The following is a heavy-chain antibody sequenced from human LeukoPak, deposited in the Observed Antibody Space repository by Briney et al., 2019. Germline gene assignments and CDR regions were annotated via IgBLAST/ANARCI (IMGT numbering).Heavy chain of an antibody. CDR1: GGTFSSYA. CDR3: ARGQVAAAGPDYYYYGMDV. D-gene: IGHD6-13*01. J-gene: IGHJ6*02. CDR2: IIPIFGTA. Sequence: ASVKVSCKASGGTFSSYAISWVRQAPGQGLEWMGGIIPIFGTANYAQKFQGRVTITADESTSTAYMELSSLRSEDTAVYYCARGQVAAAGPDYYYYGMDVWGQGTTVTVSS. V-gene: IGHV1-69*01.